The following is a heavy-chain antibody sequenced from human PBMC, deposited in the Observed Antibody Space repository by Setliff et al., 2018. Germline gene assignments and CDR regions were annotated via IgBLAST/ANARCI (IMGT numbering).Heavy chain of an antibody. D-gene: IGHD6-19*01. CDR1: GFTFSGSA. CDR2: IRSKTSGFAT. J-gene: IGHJ5*02. CDR3: SRAVDGRTWFDP. V-gene: IGHV3-73*01. Sequence: GGSLRLSCAASGFTFSGSAMHWVRQASGKGLEWVGRIRSKTSGFATAYSASVKGRFTISRDESMNTAYLQMDSLRTEDTAVYYCSRAVDGRTWFDPWGQGALVTVSS.